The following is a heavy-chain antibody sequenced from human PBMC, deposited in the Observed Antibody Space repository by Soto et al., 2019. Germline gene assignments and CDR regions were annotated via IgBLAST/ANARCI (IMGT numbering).Heavy chain of an antibody. V-gene: IGHV1-24*01. Sequence: ASVKVSCKVSGYTLTELSMHWVRQAPGKGLEWMGGFDPEDGETIYAQKFQGRVTMTEDTSTDTAYMELSSLRSEDTAVYYCATDKGRIVGATPFDYWGQGTLVTVSS. CDR2: FDPEDGET. CDR1: GYTLTELS. J-gene: IGHJ4*02. D-gene: IGHD1-26*01. CDR3: ATDKGRIVGATPFDY.